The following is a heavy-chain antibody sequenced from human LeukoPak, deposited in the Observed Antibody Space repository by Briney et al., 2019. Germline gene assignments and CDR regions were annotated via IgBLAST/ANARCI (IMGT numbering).Heavy chain of an antibody. D-gene: IGHD1-1*01. J-gene: IGHJ5*02. CDR2: IYVSGRI. Sequence: PSETLSLTCSVSGGSISNLYLSWIRQPAGKGLEWIGRIYVSGRIDYNPSLRSRVTMSVDTSKNQLSLRVSSVTAADTAVYYCARAQLERRWNWFDPWGQGTLVTVSS. CDR3: ARAQLERRWNWFDP. CDR1: GGSISNLY. V-gene: IGHV4-4*07.